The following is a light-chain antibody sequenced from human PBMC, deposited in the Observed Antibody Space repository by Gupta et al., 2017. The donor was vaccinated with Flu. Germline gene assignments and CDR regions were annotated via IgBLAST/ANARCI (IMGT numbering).Light chain of an antibody. J-gene: IGKJ2*01. CDR2: KAS. CDR1: QSINTW. V-gene: IGKV1-5*03. CDR3: QQYNNYPYT. Sequence: DIQMTQSPSTLSAFVGDRVTITCRASQSINTWLAWYQQKPGKAPNLLIYKASTLQSGVPSRFSGSGSGTDFSLTISNLQRDDIATYYCQQYNNYPYTFGQGTELEIK.